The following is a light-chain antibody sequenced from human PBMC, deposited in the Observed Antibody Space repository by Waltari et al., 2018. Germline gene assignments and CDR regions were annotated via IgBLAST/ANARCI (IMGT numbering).Light chain of an antibody. Sequence: QSVLTQPPSTSGTPGQRVTISCSGSASNIGDNLVNWYQQLPGKAPKLLIYRTDLRPSGVPDRFSGAKVGTSASLAISGLQSEDEADYVCASWDDSLNGHWVFGGGTKVTVL. CDR2: RTD. V-gene: IGLV1-44*01. J-gene: IGLJ3*02. CDR1: ASNIGDNL. CDR3: ASWDDSLNGHWV.